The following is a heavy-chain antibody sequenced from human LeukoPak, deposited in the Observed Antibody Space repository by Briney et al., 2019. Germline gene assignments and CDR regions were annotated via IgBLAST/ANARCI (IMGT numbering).Heavy chain of an antibody. CDR1: GGSISSYY. Sequence: SETLSLTCTVSGGSISSYYWSWIRQPPGKGLEWIGYIYYSGSTNYNPSLKSRVTISVDTSKNQFSLKLSSVTAADTAVHYCARHPIRYGMDVWGQGTTVTVSS. CDR3: ARHPIRYGMDV. CDR2: IYYSGST. V-gene: IGHV4-59*08. J-gene: IGHJ6*02.